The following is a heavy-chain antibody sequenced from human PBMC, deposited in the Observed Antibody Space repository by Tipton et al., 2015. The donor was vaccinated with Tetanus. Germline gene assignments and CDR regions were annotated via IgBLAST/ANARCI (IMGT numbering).Heavy chain of an antibody. Sequence: TLSLTCAVYGGSFSNYFWRWIRQPPGKGLEWIGEISPSGNTNYNPSLKSRVTISADTAKNQFSLRLTSVTPADAAVYFCARGLPREPFYLDYWGQGKPVTVSS. J-gene: IGHJ4*02. CDR2: ISPSGNT. V-gene: IGHV4-34*01. CDR3: ARGLPREPFYLDY. CDR1: GGSFSNYF. D-gene: IGHD1-26*01.